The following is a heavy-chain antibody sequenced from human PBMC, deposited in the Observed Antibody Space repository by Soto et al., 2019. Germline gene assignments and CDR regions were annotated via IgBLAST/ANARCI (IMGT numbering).Heavy chain of an antibody. J-gene: IGHJ6*02. D-gene: IGHD3-10*01. CDR2: ASYNGRDE. Sequence: QGQLVESGGGVVQPGRSLRLSCAASGFTFRSYDIHWVRQAPGKGLEWVAVASYNGRDEYYAESVKGRFTISRDNSKNTLYLQMNSLSAEDTTVYYCAKYRYWYFSDSGSYTYFYYGMDVWGQGTTVTVSS. CDR1: GFTFRSYD. V-gene: IGHV3-30*18. CDR3: AKYRYWYFSDSGSYTYFYYGMDV.